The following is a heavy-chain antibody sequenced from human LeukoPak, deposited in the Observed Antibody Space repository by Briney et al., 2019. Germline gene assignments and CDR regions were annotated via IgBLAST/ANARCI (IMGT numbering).Heavy chain of an antibody. CDR2: IKQDGSEK. Sequence: GGSLRLSCAASGFTFSSSWMSWVRQAPGKGLEWVANIKQDGSEKYYVDSVKGRFTISRDNAKNSLYLQMNSLRAEDTAVYFCARIHEYGSDTYYYYGMDVWGKGTTVTVSS. CDR3: ARIHEYGSDTYYYYGMDV. J-gene: IGHJ6*04. D-gene: IGHD3-10*01. V-gene: IGHV3-7*03. CDR1: GFTFSSSW.